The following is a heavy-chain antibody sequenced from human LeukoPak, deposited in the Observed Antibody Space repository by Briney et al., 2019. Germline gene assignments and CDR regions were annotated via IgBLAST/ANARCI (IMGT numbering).Heavy chain of an antibody. CDR2: ISGSGGST. CDR1: GFTFSSYE. J-gene: IGHJ4*02. Sequence: PGGSLRLSCAASGFTFSSYEMNWVRQAPGKGLEWVSAISGSGGSTYYADSVKGRFTISRDNSKNTPYLQMNSLRAEDTAVYYCARGGLWFGELFPAYFDYWGQGTLVTVSS. D-gene: IGHD3-10*01. V-gene: IGHV3-23*01. CDR3: ARGGLWFGELFPAYFDY.